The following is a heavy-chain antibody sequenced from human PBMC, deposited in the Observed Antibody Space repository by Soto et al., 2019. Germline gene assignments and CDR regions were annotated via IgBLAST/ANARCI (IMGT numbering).Heavy chain of an antibody. J-gene: IGHJ6*02. D-gene: IGHD2-2*01. V-gene: IGHV4-39*01. Sequence: SETLSLTCTVSSASISSSSYTWGWFRQPPGKGLEWIGSVYYSGTTYYNPSLNSRVTVSVDTSKNQFSLKVTSVTAADTAVYYCARLHGYCISSSRHGHYAMDGWGQGTTVTVSS. CDR2: VYYSGTT. CDR3: ARLHGYCISSSRHGHYAMDG. CDR1: SASISSSSYT.